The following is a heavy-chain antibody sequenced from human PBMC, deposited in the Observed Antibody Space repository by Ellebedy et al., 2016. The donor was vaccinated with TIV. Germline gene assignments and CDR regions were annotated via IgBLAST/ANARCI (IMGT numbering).Heavy chain of an antibody. D-gene: IGHD3-16*01. CDR1: GGSISSSSFN. CDR3: VRGGGNAFDI. V-gene: IGHV4-39*07. Sequence: MPSETLSLTCTVSGGSISSSSFNWGWIRQPPGKGLEWMGPIWHTGTSWYNTSLESRLTISVDTSKNQFSMKLSSLSAADTALYYCVRGGGNAFDIWGQGTKVTVSS. CDR2: IWHTGTS. J-gene: IGHJ3*02.